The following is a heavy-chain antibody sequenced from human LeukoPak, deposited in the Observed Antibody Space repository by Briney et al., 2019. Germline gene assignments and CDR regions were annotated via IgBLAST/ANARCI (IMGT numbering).Heavy chain of an antibody. V-gene: IGHV4-30-2*01. J-gene: IGHJ4*02. CDR2: IYHSGST. CDR3: ARVRVRGYYYDSSGYFDY. D-gene: IGHD3-22*01. Sequence: SSETLSLTCTVSGGSISSGGYYWSWIRQPPGKGLEWIGYIYHSGSTNYNPSLKSRVTISVDTSKNQFSLKLSSVTAADTAVYYCARVRVRGYYYDSSGYFDYWGQGTLVTVSS. CDR1: GGSISSGGYY.